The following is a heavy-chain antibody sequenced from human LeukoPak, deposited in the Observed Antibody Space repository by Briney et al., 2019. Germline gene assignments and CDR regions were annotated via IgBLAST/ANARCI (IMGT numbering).Heavy chain of an antibody. CDR2: FDPEDGET. CDR3: APRRIQLWLNAFDI. D-gene: IGHD5-18*01. Sequence: ASVKVSCKVSGYTLTELSMHWVRQAPGKGLEWMGGFDPEDGETIYAQKFQGRVTMTEDTSTDTAYMELSSLRSEDTAVYYCAPRRIQLWLNAFDIWGQGTMVTVSS. J-gene: IGHJ3*02. CDR1: GYTLTELS. V-gene: IGHV1-24*01.